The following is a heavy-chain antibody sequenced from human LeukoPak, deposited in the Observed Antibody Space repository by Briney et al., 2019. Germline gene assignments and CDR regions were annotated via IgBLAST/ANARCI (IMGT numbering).Heavy chain of an antibody. V-gene: IGHV3-30*04. CDR3: AREKPATAIDY. CDR1: GFTFSSYA. J-gene: IGHJ4*02. D-gene: IGHD2-2*02. Sequence: GGSLRLSCAASGFTFSSYAMHWVRQAPGKGLEWVAVISYDGSNKYYADSVKGRFTISRDNSKNTLYLQMNSLRAEDTAVYYCAREKPATAIDYWGQGTLVTVSS. CDR2: ISYDGSNK.